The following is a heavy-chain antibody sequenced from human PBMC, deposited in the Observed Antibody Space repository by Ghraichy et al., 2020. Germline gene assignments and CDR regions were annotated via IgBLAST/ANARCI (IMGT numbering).Heavy chain of an antibody. CDR2: ISYDGNAD. D-gene: IGHD3-10*01. J-gene: IGHJ4*02. Sequence: GESLNISCAASGFTFNTYAMHWVRQIPGKGLEWVAVISYDGNADYYADSVKGRFTISRDNSKNTLYLQMDSLRYDDTALYYCARPSVIYFPSGGASEWGQGTLVTVSS. CDR1: GFTFNTYA. CDR3: ARPSVIYFPSGGASE. V-gene: IGHV3-30*04.